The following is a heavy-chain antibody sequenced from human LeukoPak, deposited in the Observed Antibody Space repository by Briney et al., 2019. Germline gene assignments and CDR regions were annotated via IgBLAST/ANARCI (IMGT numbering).Heavy chain of an antibody. CDR1: GYTFNGYY. Sequence: ASVKVSCKASGYTFNGYYIHWVRQAPGQGLEWMGWINPNSGGTNYAQTFQGRVTMTTDTSTSTAHMELRSLRSDDTAVYYCARLVVVTAISQHFDYWGQGTLVTVSS. CDR3: ARLVVVTAISQHFDY. CDR2: INPNSGGT. J-gene: IGHJ4*02. V-gene: IGHV1-2*02. D-gene: IGHD2-21*02.